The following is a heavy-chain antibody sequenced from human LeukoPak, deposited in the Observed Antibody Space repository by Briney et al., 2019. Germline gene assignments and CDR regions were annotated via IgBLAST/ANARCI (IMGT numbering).Heavy chain of an antibody. Sequence: GSLRLSCAASGFTFISYAMSWVRQAPGEGLEWGSAIRGSGGSTYYADSVKGRFTISRDNSKNTLYLQMNSLRAEDTAVYYCAKYTSSSVYYGMDVWGHGTTVTVSS. CDR1: GFTFISYA. CDR2: IRGSGGST. J-gene: IGHJ6*02. D-gene: IGHD6-6*01. V-gene: IGHV3-23*01. CDR3: AKYTSSSVYYGMDV.